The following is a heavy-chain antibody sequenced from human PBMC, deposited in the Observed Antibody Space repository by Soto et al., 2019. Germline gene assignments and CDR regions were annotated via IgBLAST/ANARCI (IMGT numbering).Heavy chain of an antibody. V-gene: IGHV3-30-3*01. CDR1: GFTFSSYA. CDR3: ARAPTSGWYRGPYFDY. J-gene: IGHJ4*02. Sequence: WSLRLSCAASGFTFSSYAMHWVRQAPGKGLEWVAVISYDGSNKYYADSVKGRFTISRDNSKNTLYLQMNSLRAEDTAVYYCARAPTSGWYRGPYFDYWGQGTMVTVYS. CDR2: ISYDGSNK. D-gene: IGHD6-19*01.